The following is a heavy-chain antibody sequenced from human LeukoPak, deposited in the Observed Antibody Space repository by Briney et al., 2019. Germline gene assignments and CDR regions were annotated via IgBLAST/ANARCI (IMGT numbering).Heavy chain of an antibody. CDR3: ARGSNFYYYDSSGYFY. CDR1: GGSFSGYY. Sequence: PSETLSLTCAVYGGSFSGYYWSWIRQPSGKGLEWIGEINHSGSINYNPSLKSRVTISVDTSKNQFSLKLSSVTAADTAVYYCARGSNFYYYDSSGYFYWGQGTLVTVSS. J-gene: IGHJ4*02. CDR2: INHSGSI. D-gene: IGHD3-22*01. V-gene: IGHV4-34*01.